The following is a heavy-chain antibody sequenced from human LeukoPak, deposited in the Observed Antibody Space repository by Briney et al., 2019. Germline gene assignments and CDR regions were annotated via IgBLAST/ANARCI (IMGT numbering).Heavy chain of an antibody. CDR3: ARSTRVYYDSSGSLFGY. Sequence: SETLSLTCSVSGGSMSGYYWSWIRQFAGKGLEWIGRIYNSESINYSPSLKSRVSMSVDTSKNQFSLKLSSVTAVDTAVYYCARSTRVYYDSSGSLFGYWGQGTLVTVSS. CDR1: GGSMSGYY. J-gene: IGHJ4*02. CDR2: IYNSESI. D-gene: IGHD3-22*01. V-gene: IGHV4-4*07.